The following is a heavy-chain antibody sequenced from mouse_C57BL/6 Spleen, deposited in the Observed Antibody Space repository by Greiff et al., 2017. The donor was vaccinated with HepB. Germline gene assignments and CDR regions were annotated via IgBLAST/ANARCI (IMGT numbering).Heavy chain of an antibody. CDR3: ARLGTSYAMDY. Sequence: QVQLQQSGAELVKPGASVKISCKASGYAFSSYWMNWVKQRPGKGLEWIGLIYPGDGDTNYNGKFKGKATLTADKSSSTAYMQLSSLTSEDSAVYFCARLGTSYAMDYWGQGTSVTVSS. CDR2: IYPGDGDT. J-gene: IGHJ4*01. V-gene: IGHV1-80*01. D-gene: IGHD3-3*01. CDR1: GYAFSSYW.